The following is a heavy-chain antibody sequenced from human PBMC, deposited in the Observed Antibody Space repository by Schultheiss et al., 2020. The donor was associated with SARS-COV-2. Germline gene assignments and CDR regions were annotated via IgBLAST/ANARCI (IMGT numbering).Heavy chain of an antibody. D-gene: IGHD2-2*02. CDR1: GFTFSNAW. Sequence: GGSLRLSCAASGFTFSNAWMNWVRQAPGKGLEWVGRIKSKTDGGTTDYAAPVKGRFTISRDDSKNTLYLQMNSLKTEDTAVYYCTIDIVVVPAAIPRYCTNGVCYETGYWGQGTLVTVSS. V-gene: IGHV3-15*07. CDR2: IKSKTDGGTT. J-gene: IGHJ4*02. CDR3: TIDIVVVPAAIPRYCTNGVCYETGY.